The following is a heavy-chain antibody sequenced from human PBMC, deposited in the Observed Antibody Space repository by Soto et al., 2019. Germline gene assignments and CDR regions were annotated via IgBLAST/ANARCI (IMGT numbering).Heavy chain of an antibody. CDR3: ASFITMVRGVIRDYYYGMDV. D-gene: IGHD3-10*01. J-gene: IGHJ6*02. V-gene: IGHV1-8*01. CDR1: GYTFTSYD. CDR2: MNPNSGNT. Sequence: QVQLVQSGAEVKKPGASVKVSCKASGYTFTSYDINWVRQATGQGLEWMGWMNPNSGNTGYAQKFQGRVTMTRNTSISTAYMELSSLRSEDTAVYYCASFITMVRGVIRDYYYGMDVWGQGTTVTVSS.